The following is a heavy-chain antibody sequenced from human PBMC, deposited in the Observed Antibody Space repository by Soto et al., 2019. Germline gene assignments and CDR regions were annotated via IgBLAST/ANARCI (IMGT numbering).Heavy chain of an antibody. D-gene: IGHD3-3*01. J-gene: IGHJ4*02. CDR1: GFTFSSYA. CDR3: AKGPIFGVENIYDY. Sequence: VQLLESRGDLVQPGGSLRLSCAASGFTFSSYAMSWVRQAPGKGLEWVSSMSGAGRSSYDADSVKGRFTISRDNSKNTLYLQMNNLRAEDTALYYCAKGPIFGVENIYDYWGQGTLVTVSS. V-gene: IGHV3-23*01. CDR2: MSGAGRSS.